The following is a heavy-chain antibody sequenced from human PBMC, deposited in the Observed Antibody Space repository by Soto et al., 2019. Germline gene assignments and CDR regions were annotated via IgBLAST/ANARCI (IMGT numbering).Heavy chain of an antibody. J-gene: IGHJ4*02. D-gene: IGHD1-26*01. CDR3: AKTPQYVTAGGADY. CDR2: LSNSGYRT. Sequence: PGGSLRLSCAASGFTFSSYAMSWVRRAPGKGLEWVSSLSNSGYRTYYADSVKGRFIISRDNSKETLYLQMNSLRAEDSAVYYCAKTPQYVTAGGADYWGQGIPVTVSS. CDR1: GFTFSSYA. V-gene: IGHV3-23*01.